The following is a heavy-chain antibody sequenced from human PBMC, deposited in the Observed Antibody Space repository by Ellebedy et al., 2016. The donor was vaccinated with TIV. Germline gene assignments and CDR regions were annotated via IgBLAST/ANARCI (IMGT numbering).Heavy chain of an antibody. J-gene: IGHJ3*02. CDR3: ARVIFRGGTGRHAFDI. CDR1: GYSFTNYW. CDR2: FYPDDSDT. D-gene: IGHD2-15*01. V-gene: IGHV5-51*01. Sequence: GGSLRLSCKGSGYSFTNYWIGWVRQTPGKGLEWMGIFYPDDSDTRYSPSFQGQVTISADKSITTAYLQWSSLKASDTAMYYCARVIFRGGTGRHAFDIWGQGTMVTVSS.